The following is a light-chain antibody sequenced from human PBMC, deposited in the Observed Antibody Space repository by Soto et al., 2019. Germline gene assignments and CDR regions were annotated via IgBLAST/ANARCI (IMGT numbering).Light chain of an antibody. J-gene: IGLJ3*02. V-gene: IGLV2-11*01. CDR1: SSDVGGYNY. CDR3: CSYAGSYTLV. CDR2: DVS. Sequence: QSALTQPRSVSGSPGQSVTISCTGTSSDVGGYNYVSWYQQHPGKAPKLMIYDVSKRPSVVPDRFSGSKSGNTASLTISGLQAEDEDDYYCCSYAGSYTLVFGGGTKLTVL.